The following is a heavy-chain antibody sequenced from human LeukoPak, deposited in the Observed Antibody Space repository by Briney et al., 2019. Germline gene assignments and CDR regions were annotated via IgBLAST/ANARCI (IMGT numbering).Heavy chain of an antibody. D-gene: IGHD5-12*01. CDR1: GFTFSHYW. V-gene: IGHV3-7*04. CDR2: INQEGSEK. Sequence: PGGSLRLSCAASGFTFSHYWMNWVRQAPGKGLEWVASINQEGSEKHYVDSVKGRFTISRDNAKNSLYLQMNSLRAEDTAVYYCARGDDDYRSLLCYYYGMDVWGQGTTVTVSS. J-gene: IGHJ6*02. CDR3: ARGDDDYRSLLCYYYGMDV.